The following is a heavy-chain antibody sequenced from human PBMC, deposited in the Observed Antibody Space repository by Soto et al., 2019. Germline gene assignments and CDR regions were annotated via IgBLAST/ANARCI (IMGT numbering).Heavy chain of an antibody. CDR3: ARGRAIFGVVIYPVYYYGMDV. V-gene: IGHV4-34*01. J-gene: IGHJ6*02. CDR1: GGSFSGYY. CDR2: INHSGST. Sequence: QVQLQQWGAGLLKPSETLSLTCAVYGGSFSGYYWSWIRQPPGKGLEWIGEINHSGSTNYTPSLKSRVTTSVDTSKNQSSLKLSSVTAADTAVYYCARGRAIFGVVIYPVYYYGMDVWGQGTTVTVSS. D-gene: IGHD3-3*01.